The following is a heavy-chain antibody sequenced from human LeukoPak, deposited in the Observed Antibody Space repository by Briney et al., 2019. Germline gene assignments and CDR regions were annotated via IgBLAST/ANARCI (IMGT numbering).Heavy chain of an antibody. CDR2: INPNSGGT. CDR3: ATARDTLTTISVGGFDY. J-gene: IGHJ4*02. CDR1: GYTFTGFY. V-gene: IGHV1-2*02. Sequence: ASVKVSCKASGYTFTGFYIHWVRQAPGQGLEWMGWINPNSGGTNYAQKFQGRVTMTRDSSISTAYMELSRLSSDDTAVYYCATARDTLTTISVGGFDYWGQGTLVTVSS. D-gene: IGHD5-12*01.